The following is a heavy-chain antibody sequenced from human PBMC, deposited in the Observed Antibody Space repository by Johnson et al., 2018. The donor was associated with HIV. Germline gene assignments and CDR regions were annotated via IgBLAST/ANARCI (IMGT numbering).Heavy chain of an antibody. CDR3: ARDGESHQLPLGDAFDI. J-gene: IGHJ3*02. CDR1: GFTFGDYA. V-gene: IGHV3-66*01. CDR2: IYSSGST. Sequence: EVQLVESGGGLVQPGLSLRLSCTASGFTFGDYAMSWVRQVPGKGLEWVSVIYSSGSTYYADSVKGRFTFSRDNSKNTVYLQMNSLRAEDTAVYYCARDGESHQLPLGDAFDIWGQGTMVTVSS. D-gene: IGHD1-1*01.